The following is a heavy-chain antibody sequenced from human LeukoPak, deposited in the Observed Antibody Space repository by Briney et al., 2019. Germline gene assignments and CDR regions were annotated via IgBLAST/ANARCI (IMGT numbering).Heavy chain of an antibody. CDR2: ISWDGGST. Sequence: GGSLRLSCAASGFTFDDYAMHWVRQAPGKGLEWVSLISWDGGSTYYADSVKGRFTISRDNSKNSLYLQMNSLRAEDTALYYCAKDSQGSYGYYFDYWGQGTLVTVSS. CDR3: AKDSQGSYGYYFDY. D-gene: IGHD5-18*01. V-gene: IGHV3-43D*03. J-gene: IGHJ4*02. CDR1: GFTFDDYA.